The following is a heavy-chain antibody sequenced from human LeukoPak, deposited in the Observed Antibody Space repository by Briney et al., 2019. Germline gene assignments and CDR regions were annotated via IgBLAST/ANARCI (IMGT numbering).Heavy chain of an antibody. V-gene: IGHV3-15*01. J-gene: IGHJ3*01. CDR2: IKRKTEGGTT. CDR3: TTAGLVADAFDV. D-gene: IGHD6-6*01. Sequence: SWIRQHPGKGLEWVGRIKRKTEGGTTDFAAPVKGRFTISRDDSKDTLSLQMNSLKTEDTAVYYCTTAGLVADAFDVWGQGTLVTVSS.